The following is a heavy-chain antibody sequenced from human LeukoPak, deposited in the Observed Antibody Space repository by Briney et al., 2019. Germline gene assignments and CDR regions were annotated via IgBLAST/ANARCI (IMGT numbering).Heavy chain of an antibody. CDR1: GFTFRSHA. J-gene: IGHJ4*02. V-gene: IGHV3-23*01. CDR2: IYENGGTT. CDR3: AKDFRIGYSAHFDY. Sequence: GGSLRLSCVGAGFTFRSHAMSWVRQAPEKGLEFVSGIYENGGTTYYADSVKGRFSISRDNSKNTLYLQMDSLRGEDTAVYYCAKDFRIGYSAHFDYWGQGALVTVSS. D-gene: IGHD2-21*01.